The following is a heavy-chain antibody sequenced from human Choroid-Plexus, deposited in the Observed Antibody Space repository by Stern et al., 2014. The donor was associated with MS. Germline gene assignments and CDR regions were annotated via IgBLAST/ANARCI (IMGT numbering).Heavy chain of an antibody. D-gene: IGHD2/OR15-2a*01. V-gene: IGHV3-30*18. CDR1: GFTFGRCA. CDR2: VSYDGSNK. CDR3: AKDRQYLTYFFDH. J-gene: IGHJ5*02. Sequence: VQLVESGGGVVYPGRPLRLSCVASGFTFGRCAMPWVRQAPGKGLEWVAGVSYDGSNKYYADSVKGRFTISRDNSQNTLYMQMSSLRPEDTAVYYCAKDRQYLTYFFDHWGQGSLVTVSS.